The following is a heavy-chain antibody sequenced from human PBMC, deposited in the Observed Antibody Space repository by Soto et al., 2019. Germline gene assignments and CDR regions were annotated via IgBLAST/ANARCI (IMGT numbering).Heavy chain of an antibody. CDR3: ARESYCSSTSCYLFDY. V-gene: IGHV3-48*01. CDR2: ISSSSSSI. Sequence: GGSLRLSCAASGFTFSSYSMNWVRQAPGKGLEWVSYISSSSSSIYYADSVKGRFTISRDNAENSLHLQMNTLRAEDTAVYYCARESYCSSTSCYLFDYWGQGTLVTVSS. CDR1: GFTFSSYS. J-gene: IGHJ4*02. D-gene: IGHD2-2*01.